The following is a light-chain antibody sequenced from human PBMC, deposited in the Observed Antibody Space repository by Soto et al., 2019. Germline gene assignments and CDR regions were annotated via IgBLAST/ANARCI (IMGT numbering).Light chain of an antibody. V-gene: IGKV4-1*01. J-gene: IGKJ3*01. CDR1: QSVLYSSNKKNY. CDR3: QQYYSTPLVT. CDR2: WAS. Sequence: DIVMTQSPDSLAVSLGERATINCKSSQSVLYSSNKKNYLAWYQQKPGQPPKLLIYWASTRESGVPDRFSGSGSGTDFTLTISSLQAEDVAVYYCQQYYSTPLVTFGPGTKVDIK.